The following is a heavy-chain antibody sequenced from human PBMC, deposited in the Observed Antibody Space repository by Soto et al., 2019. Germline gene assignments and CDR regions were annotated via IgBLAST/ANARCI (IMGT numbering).Heavy chain of an antibody. CDR3: ARDPGAATFDF. V-gene: IGHV1-18*04. J-gene: IGHJ4*01. D-gene: IGHD1-26*01. Sequence: ASVKVSCKASCYSFTSHGVSWVRQAPGQGLQWIGWINPYNGNTLTAQNLQGRVTLTADTSTSTAYMELRSLRFDDTAIYYCARDPGAATFDFWGLGALVTVSS. CDR1: CYSFTSHG. CDR2: INPYNGNT.